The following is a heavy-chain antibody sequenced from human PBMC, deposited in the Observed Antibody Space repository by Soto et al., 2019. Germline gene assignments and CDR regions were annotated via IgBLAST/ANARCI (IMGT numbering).Heavy chain of an antibody. CDR1: GGSISSSLHY. CDR2: IYYSGNT. V-gene: IGHV4-39*01. J-gene: IGHJ6*01. CDR3: VRHHDTAMAHYNYYGMDV. Sequence: QLQLQESGPGLVKPSETLSLTCTVSGGSISSSLHYWGWIRQSPGKGLEWIGSIYYSGNTYYNLSLKSRVTLSGDTSKNQFSLQVSSVTAADTAVYYCVRHHDTAMAHYNYYGMDVWGQGTTVTVSS. D-gene: IGHD5-18*01.